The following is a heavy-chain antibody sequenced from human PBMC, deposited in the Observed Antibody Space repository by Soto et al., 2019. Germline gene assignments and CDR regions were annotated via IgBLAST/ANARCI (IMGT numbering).Heavy chain of an antibody. D-gene: IGHD3-3*01. CDR2: FDPEDGET. CDR1: GYTLTELS. V-gene: IGHV1-24*01. CDR3: APLAYDDFWGVNAH. J-gene: IGHJ4*02. Sequence: ASVKVSCKVSGYTLTELSMHWVRQAPGKGLEWMGGFDPEDGETIYAQKFQGRVTMTEDTSTDTAYMELSSLRSEDTAVYYCAPLAYDDFWGVNAHWGRGTLVTVSS.